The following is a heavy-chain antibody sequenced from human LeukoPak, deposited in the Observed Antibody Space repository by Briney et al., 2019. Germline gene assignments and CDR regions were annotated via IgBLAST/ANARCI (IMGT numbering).Heavy chain of an antibody. V-gene: IGHV3-23*01. Sequence: GGSLRLSWAASGFTFSSYAMSWVRQAPGKGLEWVSTISGSGISTYYADSVKGRFTISRDNSRNMLYLQMNSLRAEDTALYYCVKGDNNILTGYYNSFDYWGQGTLVTVSS. CDR1: GFTFSSYA. CDR2: ISGSGIST. J-gene: IGHJ4*02. CDR3: VKGDNNILTGYYNSFDY. D-gene: IGHD3-9*01.